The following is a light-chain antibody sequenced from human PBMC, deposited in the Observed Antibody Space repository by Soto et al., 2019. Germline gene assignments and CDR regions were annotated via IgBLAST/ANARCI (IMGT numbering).Light chain of an antibody. CDR1: QSVSSN. CDR3: QQYNNWPYT. V-gene: IGKV3-15*01. CDR2: GAS. Sequence: EIVMTQSPATLSVSQGERATLSCRASQSVSSNLAWYQQKPGQAPRLLIYGASTRATGIPARFSGSGSGTEFTLTISSLQSEAFAVYYCQQYNNWPYTFGQGTKLEIK. J-gene: IGKJ2*01.